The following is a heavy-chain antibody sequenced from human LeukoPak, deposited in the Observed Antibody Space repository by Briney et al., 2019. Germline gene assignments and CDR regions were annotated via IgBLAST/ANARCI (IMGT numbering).Heavy chain of an antibody. Sequence: PGRSLRLSCAASGFTFDDYAMHWVRQVPGKGPEWVAGINWNSGSIDYADSVKGRFTISRDKAKNYLYLQMNSLRSEDTALYYCAKSRAGSENDYWGQGTLVTVSS. CDR1: GFTFDDYA. CDR3: AKSRAGSENDY. D-gene: IGHD6-19*01. V-gene: IGHV3-9*01. CDR2: INWNSGSI. J-gene: IGHJ4*02.